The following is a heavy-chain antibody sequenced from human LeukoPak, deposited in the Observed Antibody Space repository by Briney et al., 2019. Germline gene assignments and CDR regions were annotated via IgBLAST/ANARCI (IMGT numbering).Heavy chain of an antibody. CDR2: ISGSGGST. D-gene: IGHD4-17*01. J-gene: IGHJ4*02. Sequence: ETLSLTCAVYGGSFSGYYWSWIRQPPGKGLEWVSAISGSGGSTYYADSVKGRFTISRDNSKNTLYLQMNSLRAEDTAVYYCARSYGLVWGQGTLVTVSS. CDR1: GGSFSGYY. V-gene: IGHV3-23*01. CDR3: ARSYGLV.